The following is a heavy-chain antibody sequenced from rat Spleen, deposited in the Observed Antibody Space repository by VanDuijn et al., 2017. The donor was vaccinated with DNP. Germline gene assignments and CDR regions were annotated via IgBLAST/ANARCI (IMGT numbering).Heavy chain of an antibody. Sequence: EVQLVESGGGPVQPGRSLKLSCAVSGFTFSDYYMAWVRQAPAKGLEWVATVSYDGSSTYYRDSVKGRFTISRDNAKSTLYLQMDSLRSEDTATYYCASLWTLAYWGQGTLVTVSS. CDR1: GFTFSDYY. J-gene: IGHJ3*01. V-gene: IGHV5-29*01. CDR3: ASLWTLAY. CDR2: VSYDGSST. D-gene: IGHD1-6*01.